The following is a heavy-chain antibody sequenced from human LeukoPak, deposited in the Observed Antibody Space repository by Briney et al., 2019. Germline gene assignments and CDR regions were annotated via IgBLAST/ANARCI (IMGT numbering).Heavy chain of an antibody. Sequence: SVKVSCKASGYTFTSYGICWVRQAPGQGLEWMGRISAYNGNTNYAQKLQGRVTMTTDTSTSTAYMELRSLRSDDTAVYYCARAGPLGDAFDIWGQGTMVTVSS. V-gene: IGHV1-18*01. J-gene: IGHJ3*02. D-gene: IGHD3-16*01. CDR1: GYTFTSYG. CDR3: ARAGPLGDAFDI. CDR2: ISAYNGNT.